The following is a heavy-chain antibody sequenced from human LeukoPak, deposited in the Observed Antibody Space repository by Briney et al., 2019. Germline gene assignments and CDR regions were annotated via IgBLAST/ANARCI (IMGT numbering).Heavy chain of an antibody. J-gene: IGHJ6*02. Sequence: GGSLRLSCAASGFTFSSYAMHWVRQAPGKGLEWVAVLSYDGSNKYYADSVKGRFTISRDNSKNTLYLQMNSLRAEDTAVYYCAKDIAGYYYYYGMDVWGQGTTVTVSS. CDR2: LSYDGSNK. CDR3: AKDIAGYYYYYGMDV. V-gene: IGHV3-30*04. D-gene: IGHD6-13*01. CDR1: GFTFSSYA.